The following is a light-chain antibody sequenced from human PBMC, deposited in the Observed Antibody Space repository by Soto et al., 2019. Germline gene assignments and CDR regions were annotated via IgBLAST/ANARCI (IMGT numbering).Light chain of an antibody. J-gene: IGLJ1*01. CDR3: SSYTTSDTYV. V-gene: IGLV2-14*01. Sequence: QSVLTQPASVSGCPGQSIAISCTGTSSDVGAYNYVSWYQQHPGKAPKLMIYDVSNRPSGVSDRFSGSKSGNTASLTISGLQAEDEAEYYCSSYTTSDTYVFGSGTKVTVL. CDR1: SSDVGAYNY. CDR2: DVS.